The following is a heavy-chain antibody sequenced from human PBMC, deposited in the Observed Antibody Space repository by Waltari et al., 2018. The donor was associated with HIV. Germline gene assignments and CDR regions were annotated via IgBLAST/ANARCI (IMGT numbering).Heavy chain of an antibody. CDR1: GYTFTNYW. V-gene: IGHV5-51*01. Sequence: EVQLVQSRAEVKKPGESLKISCNGSGYTFTNYWIGWVRQMPGKGLEWMGIINPGDSDTRYSPSFQGQVTISADKSISTAYLQWSSLKASDSAIYYCARHIYSGNYRGCFDYWGQGTLVTVSS. CDR3: ARHIYSGNYRGCFDY. D-gene: IGHD1-26*01. J-gene: IGHJ4*02. CDR2: INPGDSDT.